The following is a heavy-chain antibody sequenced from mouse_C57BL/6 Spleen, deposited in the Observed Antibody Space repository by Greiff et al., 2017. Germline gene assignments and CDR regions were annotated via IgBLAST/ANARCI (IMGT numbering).Heavy chain of an antibody. D-gene: IGHD1-1*01. J-gene: IGHJ3*01. CDR2: IIDGGSYT. V-gene: IGHV5-4*01. CDR3: ARDYYGSSLAWFAY. CDR1: GFTFSCYA. Sequence: EVQRVESGGGLVKPGGSLKLSCAASGFTFSCYAMSWVRQTPEKRLEWVATIIDGGSYTYYPDNVKGRFTISSDKAKNNLYLQMSHLKSEDTAMYYCARDYYGSSLAWFAYWGQGTLVTVSA.